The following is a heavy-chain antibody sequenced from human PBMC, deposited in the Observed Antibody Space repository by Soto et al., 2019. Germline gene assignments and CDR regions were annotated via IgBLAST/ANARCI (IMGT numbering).Heavy chain of an antibody. CDR2: ISSSGSTV. J-gene: IGHJ4*02. CDR3: VRYCSTTLCNGVVTRIFDY. V-gene: IGHV3-48*03. Sequence: GGSLRLSCAASRFTFSSYEMHWVRQAPGKGLEWVSYISSSGSTVYYADSVKGRFTISRDNTRNSLYLQMNSLRDEDTALYYCVRYCSTTLCNGVVTRIFDYWGQGTLVTVSS. D-gene: IGHD3-3*01. CDR1: RFTFSSYE.